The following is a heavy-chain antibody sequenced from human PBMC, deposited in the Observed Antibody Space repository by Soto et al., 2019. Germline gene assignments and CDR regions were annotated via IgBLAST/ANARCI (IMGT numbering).Heavy chain of an antibody. V-gene: IGHV3-30*18. Sequence: QVQLVESGGGVVQPGRSLRLSCAASGFTFSSYGMHCVRQAPGKGLEWVAVISYDGSNKYYADSVKGRFTISRDNSKNTLYLQMNRLGAEDKAVYYCAKWPQRNGGIVDTAMVTWYIVVVVAAGTGGYWGQGTLVTVSS. D-gene: IGHD2-15*01. CDR3: AKWPQRNGGIVDTAMVTWYIVVVVAAGTGGY. CDR1: GFTFSSYG. CDR2: ISYDGSNK. J-gene: IGHJ4*02.